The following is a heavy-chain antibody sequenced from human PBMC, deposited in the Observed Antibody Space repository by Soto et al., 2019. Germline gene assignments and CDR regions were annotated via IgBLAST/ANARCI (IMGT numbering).Heavy chain of an antibody. V-gene: IGHV3-21*01. D-gene: IGHD4-17*01. CDR2: IGTSSSYI. CDR1: GFTFSSYT. Sequence: GGSLRLSCAASGFTFSSYTMDWVRQAPGRGLEWVSSIGTSSSYIYYADSVKGRFTISRDNAKNSLFLQMNSLRADDTAVYYCARDSVRDYLYYYYGMDVWGQGTTVTVSS. CDR3: ARDSVRDYLYYYYGMDV. J-gene: IGHJ6*02.